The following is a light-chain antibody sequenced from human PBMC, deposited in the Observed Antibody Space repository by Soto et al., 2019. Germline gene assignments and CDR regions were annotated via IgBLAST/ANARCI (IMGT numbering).Light chain of an antibody. CDR1: QSISSW. Sequence: DIQMTQSPSTLSASVGDRVTITCRASQSISSWLAWHQQKPGKAPRLLIYKASNLDSGVPSRFSGSGSGTEFTLTITSLQPDGSATYYCQQYNDNWTFGQGTKVEIK. CDR3: QQYNDNWT. J-gene: IGKJ1*01. V-gene: IGKV1-5*03. CDR2: KAS.